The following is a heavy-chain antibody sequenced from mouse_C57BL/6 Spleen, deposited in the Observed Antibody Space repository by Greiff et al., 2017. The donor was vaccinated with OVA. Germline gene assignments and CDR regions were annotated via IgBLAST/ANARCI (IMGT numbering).Heavy chain of an antibody. J-gene: IGHJ3*01. CDR1: GYSITSGYY. Sequence: EVQLQESGPGLVKPSQSLSLTCSVTGYSITSGYYWNWIRQFPGNKLEWMGYISYDGSNNYNPSLKNRISITRDTSKNQFFLKLNSVTTEDTATYYCASDDYDGGGAYWGQGTLVTVSA. D-gene: IGHD2-4*01. CDR3: ASDDYDGGGAY. V-gene: IGHV3-6*01. CDR2: ISYDGSN.